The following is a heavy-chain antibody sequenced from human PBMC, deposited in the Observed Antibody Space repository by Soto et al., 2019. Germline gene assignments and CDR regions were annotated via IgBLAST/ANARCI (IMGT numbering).Heavy chain of an antibody. J-gene: IGHJ4*02. D-gene: IGHD6-6*01. CDR2: ISSSGSTI. CDR3: ARGIAARTPPDN. Sequence: GGSLRLSCAASGFTFSSYEMNWVRQAPGKGLEWVSYISSSGSTIYYADSVKGRFTISRDNAKNSVYLQMNSLRAEDTAVYYCARGIAARTPPDNWGQGTLVTVSS. CDR1: GFTFSSYE. V-gene: IGHV3-48*03.